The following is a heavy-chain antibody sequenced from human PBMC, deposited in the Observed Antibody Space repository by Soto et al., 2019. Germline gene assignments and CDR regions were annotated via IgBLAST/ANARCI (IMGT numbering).Heavy chain of an antibody. V-gene: IGHV3-48*01. J-gene: IGHJ3*02. D-gene: IGHD3-3*01. CDR1: GFTFSSYS. CDR2: ISSSSSTI. Sequence: EVQLVESGGGLVQPGGSLRLSCAASGFTFSSYSMNWVRQAPGKGLEWVSYISSSSSTIYYADSVKGRFTISRDNAKNSLYLQMNSLRAEDTAVYYCARVTPLEWLYTDAFDIWGQGTMVTVS. CDR3: ARVTPLEWLYTDAFDI.